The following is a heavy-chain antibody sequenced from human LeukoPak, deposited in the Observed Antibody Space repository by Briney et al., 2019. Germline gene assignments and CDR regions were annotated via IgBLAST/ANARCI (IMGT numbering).Heavy chain of an antibody. J-gene: IGHJ6*03. CDR2: IYHSGST. V-gene: IGHV4-38-2*02. D-gene: IGHD2-15*01. CDR3: ARDGYCSGGSCYSVYYYYYYMDV. Sequence: ASETLSLTCAVSGFSISSGYYWDWIRQPPGKGLEWIGNIYHSGSTYYNPSLKSRVTMSVDTSKNQFSLKLSSVTAADTAVYYCARDGYCSGGSCYSVYYYYYYMDVWGKGTTVTVSS. CDR1: GFSISSGYY.